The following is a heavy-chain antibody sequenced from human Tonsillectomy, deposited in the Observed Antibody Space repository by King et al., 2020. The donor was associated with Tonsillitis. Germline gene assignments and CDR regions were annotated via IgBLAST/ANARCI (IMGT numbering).Heavy chain of an antibody. V-gene: IGHV3-74*01. CDR1: GFTFSSYW. Sequence: VQLVESGGGLVQPGGSLRLSCAASGFTFSSYWMHWVRQAPGKGLVWVSRINSDGSSTSYADSVKGRFTISRDNAKNTLYLQMNSLRAEDTAVYYCAKDRFEQWDWDYFDYWGQGTLVTVSS. CDR2: INSDGSST. D-gene: IGHD6-19*01. J-gene: IGHJ4*02. CDR3: AKDRFEQWDWDYFDY.